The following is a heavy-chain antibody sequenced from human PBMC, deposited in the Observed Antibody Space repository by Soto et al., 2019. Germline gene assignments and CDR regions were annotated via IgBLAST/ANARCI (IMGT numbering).Heavy chain of an antibody. CDR2: INPSSGGT. J-gene: IGHJ5*02. CDR1: GYTFTGYY. CDR3: ARGRGLRFLTQAT. V-gene: IGHV1-2*02. Sequence: ASVKVSCKASGYTFTGYYMHWVRQAPGQGLEWMGWINPSSGGTNYAQKFQGRVTITRDTSISTAYMELSRLRSDDTAVYHCARGRGLRFLTQATWGQGTLVTVSS. D-gene: IGHD3-3*01.